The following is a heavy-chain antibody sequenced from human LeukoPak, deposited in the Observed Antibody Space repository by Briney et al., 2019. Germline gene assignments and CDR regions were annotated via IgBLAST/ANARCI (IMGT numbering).Heavy chain of an antibody. Sequence: GASVKVSCKAYGGTFSSYAISWVRQAPGQGLEWMGGIIPIFGTANYAQKFQGRVTITTDESTSTAYMELSSLRSEDTAVYYCARSPVRWLPFDYWGQGTLVTVSS. D-gene: IGHD5-24*01. J-gene: IGHJ4*02. CDR2: IIPIFGTA. V-gene: IGHV1-69*05. CDR3: ARSPVRWLPFDY. CDR1: GGTFSSYA.